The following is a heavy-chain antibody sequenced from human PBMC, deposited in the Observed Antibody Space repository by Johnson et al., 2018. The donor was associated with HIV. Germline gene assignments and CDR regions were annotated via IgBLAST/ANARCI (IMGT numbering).Heavy chain of an antibody. V-gene: IGHV3-66*01. CDR2: IYSGGST. J-gene: IGHJ3*02. Sequence: VQLVESGGGLVQPGGSLRLSCAASGFTVSSNYMSWVRQAPGKGLEWVSVIYSGGSTYYPDSVKGRFTISRDNSKNTLYLQMNSLRAEDTAVYYCARDGMAATKANIWGQGTMVTVSS. CDR1: GFTVSSNY. D-gene: IGHD1-14*01. CDR3: ARDGMAATKANI.